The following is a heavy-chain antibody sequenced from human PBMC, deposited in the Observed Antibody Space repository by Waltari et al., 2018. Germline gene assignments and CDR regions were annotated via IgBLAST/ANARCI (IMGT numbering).Heavy chain of an antibody. J-gene: IGHJ3*02. Sequence: EVQLVESGGGLVQPGGSLRLSCAASGFTVSSNYLSWDGQAPGKGLDWVSVIYSCGSTYYADSVKGRFTISRHNSKNTLYLQMNSLRAEDTAVYYCASDVNPDDAFDIWGQGTMVTVSS. CDR3: ASDVNPDDAFDI. V-gene: IGHV3-53*04. CDR1: GFTVSSNY. CDR2: IYSCGST.